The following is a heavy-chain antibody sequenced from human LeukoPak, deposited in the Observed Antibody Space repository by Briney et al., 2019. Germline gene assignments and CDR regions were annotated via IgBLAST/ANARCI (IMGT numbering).Heavy chain of an antibody. CDR3: ARVLDYYGSGSYYNVMAFDY. Sequence: GGSLRLSCAASGFTFSSYAMHWVRQAPGKGLEWVAVISYDGSNKYYADSVKGRFTISRDNSKNTLYLQMNSLRAEDTAVYYCARVLDYYGSGSYYNVMAFDYWGQGTLVTVSS. V-gene: IGHV3-30*04. CDR2: ISYDGSNK. CDR1: GFTFSSYA. D-gene: IGHD3-10*01. J-gene: IGHJ4*02.